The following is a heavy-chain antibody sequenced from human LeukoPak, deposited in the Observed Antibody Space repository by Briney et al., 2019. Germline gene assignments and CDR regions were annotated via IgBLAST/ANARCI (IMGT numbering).Heavy chain of an antibody. CDR3: AKDKGDGYGDPYYFDY. CDR1: GFTFSSYG. CDR2: IRYDGSNK. D-gene: IGHD4-17*01. Sequence: GGSLRLSCAASGFTFSSYGMHWVRQAPGKGLEWVAFIRYDGSNKYYADSVKGRFTISRDNSKNTLYLQMNSLRAEDTAVYYCAKDKGDGYGDPYYFDYWGQGTLVTVSS. J-gene: IGHJ4*02. V-gene: IGHV3-30*02.